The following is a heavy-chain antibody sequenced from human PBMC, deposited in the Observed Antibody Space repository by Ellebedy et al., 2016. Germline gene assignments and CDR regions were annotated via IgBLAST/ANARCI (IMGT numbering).Heavy chain of an antibody. Sequence: ASVKVSCKASGYTFTSYGISWVRQAPGQGLEWMGWISAYNGNTNYAQKLQGRVTITRDTSESTAYMELSSLRSEDTAVYYCARGGWGWYYFDAFDIWGQGTMVTVSS. CDR1: GYTFTSYG. CDR3: ARGGWGWYYFDAFDI. CDR2: ISAYNGNT. J-gene: IGHJ3*02. V-gene: IGHV1-18*04. D-gene: IGHD6-19*01.